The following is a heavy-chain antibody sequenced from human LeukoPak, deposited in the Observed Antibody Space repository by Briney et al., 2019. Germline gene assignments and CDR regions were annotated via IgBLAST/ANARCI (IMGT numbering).Heavy chain of an antibody. CDR3: ARGLGSGSYYKSHYYYYYMDV. Sequence: SSETLSLTCTVSGGSISSYYWSWIRQPPGKGLEWIGYIYYDGSTDYNPSLKSRVTMSVDTSKNQFSLKLSSVTAADTAVYYCARGLGSGSYYKSHYYYYYMDVWGKGTTVTISS. D-gene: IGHD3-10*01. J-gene: IGHJ6*03. V-gene: IGHV4-59*12. CDR2: IYYDGST. CDR1: GGSISSYY.